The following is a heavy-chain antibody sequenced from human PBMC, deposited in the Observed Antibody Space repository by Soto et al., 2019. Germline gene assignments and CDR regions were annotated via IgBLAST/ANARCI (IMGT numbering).Heavy chain of an antibody. V-gene: IGHV4-61*01. Sequence: PSETLSLTCTVSGGSVSSANYYWGWIRQPPGKGLEWIGSIYYSGNTNYNPSLNSRVTISVDTSKNQFSLRPSSVTAADTAVYYCARVSGSYYHVYYFDYWGQGTLVTVSS. CDR1: GGSVSSANYY. CDR3: ARVSGSYYHVYYFDY. D-gene: IGHD1-26*01. CDR2: IYYSGNT. J-gene: IGHJ4*02.